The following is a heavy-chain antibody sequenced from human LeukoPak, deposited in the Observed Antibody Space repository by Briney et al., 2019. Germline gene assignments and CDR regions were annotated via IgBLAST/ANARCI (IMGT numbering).Heavy chain of an antibody. CDR2: FYYSGST. V-gene: IGHV4-59*01. Sequence: SETLPLTCIVSDGSISSYYWSWIRQPPGKGLEWIGYFYYSGSTNYNPSLKSRVTISGDTSKNQFSLKLSSVTAADTAMYYCARGLQLFNFDYWGQGTLVTVSS. CDR1: DGSISSYY. D-gene: IGHD5-24*01. J-gene: IGHJ4*02. CDR3: ARGLQLFNFDY.